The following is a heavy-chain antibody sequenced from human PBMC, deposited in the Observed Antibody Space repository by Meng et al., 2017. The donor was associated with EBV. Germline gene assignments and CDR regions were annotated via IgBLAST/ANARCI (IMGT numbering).Heavy chain of an antibody. Sequence: QRQLGQAGGEVKTPGASVKVSCKASGYTFPGYYMHWVRQAPGQGLEWMGRINPNSGGTNYAQKFQGRVTMTRDTSISTAYMELSRLRSDDTAVYYCARVGIAVAGTGDYWGQGTLVTVSS. CDR2: INPNSGGT. D-gene: IGHD6-19*01. V-gene: IGHV1-2*06. CDR1: GYTFPGYY. CDR3: ARVGIAVAGTGDY. J-gene: IGHJ4*02.